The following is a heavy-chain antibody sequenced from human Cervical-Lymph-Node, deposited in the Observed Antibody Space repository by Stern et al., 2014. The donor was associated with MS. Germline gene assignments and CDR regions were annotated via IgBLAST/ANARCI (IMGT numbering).Heavy chain of an antibody. V-gene: IGHV4-39*01. CDR3: AQYYYDSSGYDAFDI. D-gene: IGHD3-22*01. Sequence: QVQLQESGPGLVKPSETLSLTCTVSGGSISSSSYYWGWIRQPPGKGLEWIGSIYYSGSTYYNPSLKSRVTISVDTSKNQFSLQRSSVTAADTAVYYCAQYYYDSSGYDAFDIWGQGTMVTVSS. CDR2: IYYSGST. J-gene: IGHJ3*02. CDR1: GGSISSSSYY.